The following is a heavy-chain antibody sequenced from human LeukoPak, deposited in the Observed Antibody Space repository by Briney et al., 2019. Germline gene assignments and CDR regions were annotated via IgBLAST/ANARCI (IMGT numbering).Heavy chain of an antibody. Sequence: PSETLSLTCAVYGGSFSGYYWSWIRQPPGKGLEWIGEINHSGSTNYNPSLKSRVTISVDTSKNQFSLKLSSVTAADTAVYYCARRAHCSSTSCYLFDYWGQGTLVTVSS. V-gene: IGHV4-34*01. CDR1: GGSFSGYY. CDR3: ARRAHCSSTSCYLFDY. J-gene: IGHJ4*02. CDR2: INHSGST. D-gene: IGHD2-2*01.